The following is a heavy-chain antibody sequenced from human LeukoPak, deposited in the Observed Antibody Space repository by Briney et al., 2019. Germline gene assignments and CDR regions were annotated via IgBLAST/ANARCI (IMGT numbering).Heavy chain of an antibody. CDR3: ARDGEAVAMFDY. CDR1: GFTFGSYG. D-gene: IGHD6-19*01. CDR2: ISYDGSNK. J-gene: IGHJ4*02. Sequence: GGSLRLSCAASGFTFGSYGMHWVRQAPGKGLEWVAVISYDGSNKYYADSVKGQFTISRDNSKNSRYLQMNSLRAEDTALYYCARDGEAVAMFDYWGQGTLVTVSS. V-gene: IGHV3-30*03.